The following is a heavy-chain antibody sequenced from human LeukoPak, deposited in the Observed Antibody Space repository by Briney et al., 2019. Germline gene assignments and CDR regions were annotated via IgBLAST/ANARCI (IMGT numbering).Heavy chain of an antibody. D-gene: IGHD2-2*02. CDR2: ISHEGSAK. V-gene: IGHV3-30*18. J-gene: IGHJ6*03. Sequence: GGSLRLSCAASGFTFSSYSMNWVRQAPGKGLEWVAVISHEGSAKYHADSVKGRFTVSRDNSKNMVYLQMNSLRAEDTAVYYCAKDPRYCSSTSCYKDYYYYYMDVWGKGTTVTVSS. CDR1: GFTFSSYS. CDR3: AKDPRYCSSTSCYKDYYYYYMDV.